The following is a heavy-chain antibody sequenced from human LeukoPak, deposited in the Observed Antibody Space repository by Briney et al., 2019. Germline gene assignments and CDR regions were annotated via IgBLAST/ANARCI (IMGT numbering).Heavy chain of an antibody. J-gene: IGHJ4*02. CDR3: ARGSGSYTFDY. CDR1: GYTFTSYA. Sequence: GASVKVSCKASGYTFTSYAMHWVRQAPGQRLEWMGWINAGSGNTKYSQKFQGRVIITRDTSASTAYMELSSLRSEDTAVYYCARGSGSYTFDYWGQGTLVTVSS. CDR2: INAGSGNT. V-gene: IGHV1-3*01. D-gene: IGHD3-10*01.